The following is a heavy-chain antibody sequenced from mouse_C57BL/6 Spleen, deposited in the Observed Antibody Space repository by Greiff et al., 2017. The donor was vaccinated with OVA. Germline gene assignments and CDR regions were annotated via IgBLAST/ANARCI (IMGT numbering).Heavy chain of an antibody. D-gene: IGHD2-1*01. V-gene: IGHV5-17*01. J-gene: IGHJ2*01. Sequence: EVNLVESGGGLVKPGGSLKLSCAASGFTFSDSGMHWVRQAPEKGLEWVAYISSGGSNIYYADTVKGRFTISRDNAKNTLFLQMTSLRSKDTAMYYCARPGKYFDYWGQGTTLTVSS. CDR3: ARPGKYFDY. CDR2: ISSGGSNI. CDR1: GFTFSDSG.